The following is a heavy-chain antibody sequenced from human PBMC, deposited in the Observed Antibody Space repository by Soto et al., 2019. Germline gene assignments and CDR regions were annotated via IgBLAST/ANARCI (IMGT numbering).Heavy chain of an antibody. CDR3: ARRVSASYDF. J-gene: IGHJ4*02. V-gene: IGHV4-59*02. Sequence: HVQPQVSGRGLVKPTESLSLTCTVSGASVSRYYAAWIRQSPGKGLEWIGFLYSSGSTNYNSSLTSRVTISVDTSKTQFSLRLSSVTAADTAVYYCARRVSASYDFWGQGTRVTVSS. D-gene: IGHD2-8*01. CDR2: LYSSGST. CDR1: GASVSRYY.